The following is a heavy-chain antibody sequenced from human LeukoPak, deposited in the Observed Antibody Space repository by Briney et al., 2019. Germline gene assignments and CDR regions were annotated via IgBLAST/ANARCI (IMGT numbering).Heavy chain of an antibody. V-gene: IGHV4-30-2*01. CDR3: ARRWVGTVTSDPGGIRLNWFDP. D-gene: IGHD4-11*01. J-gene: IGHJ5*02. CDR1: GGSISSGGYY. CDR2: IYHSGST. Sequence: PSETLSLTCTVSGGSISSGGYYWSWIRQPPGKGLEWIGYIYHSGSTYYNPSLKSRVTISVNRSKNQFSLKLSSVTAADTAVYYCARRWVGTVTSDPGGIRLNWFDPWGQGTLVTVSS.